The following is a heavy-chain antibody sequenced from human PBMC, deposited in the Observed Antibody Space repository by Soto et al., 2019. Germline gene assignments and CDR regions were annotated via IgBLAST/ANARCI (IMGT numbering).Heavy chain of an antibody. D-gene: IGHD3-3*01. J-gene: IGHJ6*02. V-gene: IGHV3-21*01. CDR1: GFTFSTYS. Sequence: SGGSLRLSCVGSGFTFSTYSINWVRQAPGKGLEWVSSISSRSDIYYADSVKGRFTISRDNAKNSVSLQMNSLRAEDTAVYYCARDDPIFGAIPRMDIWGQGTTVTVSS. CDR3: ARDDPIFGAIPRMDI. CDR2: ISSRSDI.